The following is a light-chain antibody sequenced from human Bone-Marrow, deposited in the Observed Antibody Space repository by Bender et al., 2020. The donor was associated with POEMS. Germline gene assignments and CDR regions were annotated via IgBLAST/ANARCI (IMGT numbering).Light chain of an antibody. CDR3: CSYASSSIHVV. J-gene: IGLJ2*01. V-gene: IGLV2-23*01. CDR1: SSDVGSFNL. Sequence: QSVLTQPPSVSGAPGQRVTISCTGTSSDVGSFNLVSWYQQHPGKAPKLMIYEGSKRPSGISNRFSGSKSGNTASLTISGLQAEDEADYYCCSYASSSIHVVFGGGTKLTVL. CDR2: EGS.